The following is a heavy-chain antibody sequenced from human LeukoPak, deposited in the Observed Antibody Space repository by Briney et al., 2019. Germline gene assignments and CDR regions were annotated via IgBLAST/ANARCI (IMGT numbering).Heavy chain of an antibody. V-gene: IGHV1-8*01. CDR2: MNPNSGNT. CDR1: GYTFTSYD. D-gene: IGHD3-22*01. CDR3: ASPDYYDSSGQTRDY. J-gene: IGHJ4*02. Sequence: ASVKVSCKASGYTFTSYDINWVRQATGQGLEWIGWMNPNSGNTGYAQKFQGRVTMTRNTSISTAYMELSSLRSEDTAVYYCASPDYYDSSGQTRDYWGQGTLVTVSS.